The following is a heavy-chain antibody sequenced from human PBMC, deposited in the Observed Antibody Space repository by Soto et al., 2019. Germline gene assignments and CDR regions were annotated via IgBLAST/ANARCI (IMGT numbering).Heavy chain of an antibody. J-gene: IGHJ6*02. V-gene: IGHV4-4*07. D-gene: IGHD6-19*01. CDR3: ARYREAGYNFYYGMDV. Sequence: SETLSLTCSVSGADISTYSWTWIRQPAGKGLEWIGRIYTSASINYNPSLRGRVTLSVDTSTNQVSLKLASVTAADTAVYYCARYREAGYNFYYGMDVWGQGTTVTVSS. CDR1: GADISTYS. CDR2: IYTSASI.